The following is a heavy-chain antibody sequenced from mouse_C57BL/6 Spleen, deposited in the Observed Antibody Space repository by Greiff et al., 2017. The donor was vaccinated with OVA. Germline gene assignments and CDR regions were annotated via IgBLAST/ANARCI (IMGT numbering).Heavy chain of an antibody. J-gene: IGHJ1*03. Sequence: VQLQQPGAELVKPGASVKMSCKASGYTFTSYWITWVKQRPGQGLEWIGDIYPGSGSTNYNEKFKRKATLTVDTSSSTAYMQLSSLTSEDSAVYYCARDGNPFWYFDVWGTGTTVTVSS. CDR2: IYPGSGST. CDR3: ARDGNPFWYFDV. D-gene: IGHD2-1*01. V-gene: IGHV1-55*01. CDR1: GYTFTSYW.